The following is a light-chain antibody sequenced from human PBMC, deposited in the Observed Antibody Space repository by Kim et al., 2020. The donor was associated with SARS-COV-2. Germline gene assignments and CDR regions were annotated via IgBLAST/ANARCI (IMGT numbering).Light chain of an antibody. J-gene: IGLJ1*01. Sequence: PGQSIPISCTGNNSDVGGYNYVSWYQQDPGKAPKLMIYDVSKRPSGVSDRFSGSKSGNTASLTISGLQAEDETDYYCSSYASTGTVFGTGTKVTVL. CDR3: SSYASTGTV. V-gene: IGLV2-14*04. CDR2: DVS. CDR1: NSDVGGYNY.